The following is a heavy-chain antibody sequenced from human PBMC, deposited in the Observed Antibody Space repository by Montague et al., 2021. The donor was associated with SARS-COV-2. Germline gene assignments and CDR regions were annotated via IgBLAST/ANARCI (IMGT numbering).Heavy chain of an antibody. D-gene: IGHD2-2*02. Sequence: SETLSLTCAVYGGSFSGYYWSLIRQPPGKGLEWIGEINHSGSTNYNPSLKSRVTISVDTSKNQFSLKLSSVTAADTAVYYCASLTLGYCSSTSCYSDWFDPWGQGTLVTVSS. CDR1: GGSFSGYY. CDR3: ASLTLGYCSSTSCYSDWFDP. V-gene: IGHV4-34*01. CDR2: INHSGST. J-gene: IGHJ5*02.